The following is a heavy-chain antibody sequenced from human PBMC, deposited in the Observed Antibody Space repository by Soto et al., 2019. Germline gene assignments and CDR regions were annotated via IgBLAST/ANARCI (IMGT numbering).Heavy chain of an antibody. D-gene: IGHD4-17*01. Sequence: EVQLVESGGGLVQPGGSLKLSCAASGFTFSGSAMHWVRQASGKGLEWVGRIRSKANSYATAYAASVKGRFTISRDDSKTTAYLQMNSLKTEDTAVYYCTSLYGGNSTSYYYYGMDVWGKGTTVTVSS. CDR2: IRSKANSYAT. V-gene: IGHV3-73*02. J-gene: IGHJ6*04. CDR1: GFTFSGSA. CDR3: TSLYGGNSTSYYYYGMDV.